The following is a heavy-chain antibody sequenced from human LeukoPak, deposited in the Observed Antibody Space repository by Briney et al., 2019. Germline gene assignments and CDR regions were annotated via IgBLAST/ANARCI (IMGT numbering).Heavy chain of an antibody. CDR3: ARECIFGHNWFDP. D-gene: IGHD3-3*01. CDR2: ISSSSSYI. J-gene: IGHJ5*02. CDR1: GFTFSSYS. Sequence: GGSLRLSCAASGFTFSSYSMNWVRQAPGKGLEWVSSISSSSSYIYYADSVKGRFTISRDNAKNSLYLQMNSLRAEDTAVYYCARECIFGHNWFDPWGQGTLVTVSS. V-gene: IGHV3-21*01.